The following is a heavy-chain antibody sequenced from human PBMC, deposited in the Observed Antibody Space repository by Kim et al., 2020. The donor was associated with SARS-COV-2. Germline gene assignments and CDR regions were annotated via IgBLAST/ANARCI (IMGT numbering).Heavy chain of an antibody. D-gene: IGHD6-13*01. CDR3: ASRRIFSSSWAFYY. CDR2: ISVYNGNT. J-gene: IGHJ4*02. V-gene: IGHV1-18*01. Sequence: ASVKVSCKASGYTFTSYGFSWVRQAPGQGLEWMGWISVYNGNTNYAQKLQGRVSIPTTTSSTTAYMHIRSLRSDDTAEYYCASRRIFSSSWAFYYWAQG. CDR1: GYTFTSYG.